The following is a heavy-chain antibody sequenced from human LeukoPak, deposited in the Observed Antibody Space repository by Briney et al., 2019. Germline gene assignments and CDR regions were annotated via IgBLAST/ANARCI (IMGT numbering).Heavy chain of an antibody. J-gene: IGHJ4*02. Sequence: SETLSLTCAVYGGSFSGYYWSWIRQPPGKGLEWIGEINHSGSTKYNPSLKSRVTISVDTSKNQFFLEVKSVTAADTAVYYCANLVVTPTSMRLEDYWGQGSLVTVSS. CDR1: GGSFSGYY. V-gene: IGHV4-34*01. CDR2: INHSGST. D-gene: IGHD2/OR15-2a*01. CDR3: ANLVVTPTSMRLEDY.